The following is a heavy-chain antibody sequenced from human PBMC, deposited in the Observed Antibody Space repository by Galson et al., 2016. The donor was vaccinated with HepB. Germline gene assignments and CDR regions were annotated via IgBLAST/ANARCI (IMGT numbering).Heavy chain of an antibody. V-gene: IGHV4-61*02. D-gene: IGHD5-24*01. J-gene: IGHJ4*02. CDR3: ARSDVDKQYYYDF. CDR2: VYTSGCA. CDR1: GGSMNSGRSFY. Sequence: TLSLTCTVSGGSMNSGRSFYWNWIRQPAGKGLEWIGRVYTSGCANYNPSLRSRLTISIETSKNQFSLKLSSVTASDTAVYYCARSDVDKQYYYDFWGQGTLVTVSS.